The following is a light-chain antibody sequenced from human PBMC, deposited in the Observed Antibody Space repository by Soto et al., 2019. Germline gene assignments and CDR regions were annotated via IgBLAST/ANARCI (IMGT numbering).Light chain of an antibody. CDR1: QSISSW. V-gene: IGKV1-5*03. J-gene: IGKJ1*01. Sequence: DIQMTQSPSTLSASVGDRVTITCRASQSISSWLAWYQQKPGKAPKLLIYKASSLESGGPSRFSGGGSGTEFTLTISSLQPDDFATYYCQQYNSYPTFGQGTKVEIK. CDR2: KAS. CDR3: QQYNSYPT.